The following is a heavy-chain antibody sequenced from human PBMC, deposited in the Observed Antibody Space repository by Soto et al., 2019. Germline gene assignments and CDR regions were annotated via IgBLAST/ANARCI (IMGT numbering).Heavy chain of an antibody. V-gene: IGHV3-64*01. CDR1: GFTLSGYA. D-gene: IGHD6-6*01. CDR3: ARRARPDFYYMDV. Sequence: PGGSLRLSCAAPGFTLSGYAMDWVRQAPGKGLEYVSGISSNGVGTYYANSVQGRFTISRDNSKNTVYLQMGSLRPEDMAVYYCARRARPDFYYMDVWGKGTTVTSP. CDR2: ISSNGVGT. J-gene: IGHJ6*03.